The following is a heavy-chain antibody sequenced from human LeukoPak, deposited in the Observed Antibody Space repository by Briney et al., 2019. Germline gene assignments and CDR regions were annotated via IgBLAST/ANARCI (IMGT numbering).Heavy chain of an antibody. D-gene: IGHD3/OR15-3a*01. J-gene: IGHJ6*02. V-gene: IGHV4-59*01. CDR3: ARLDSNYYYYGMDV. CDR2: IFSSGST. Sequence: SETLSLTCTVSGGSISSYYWSWIRQPPGRGLEWIGFIFSSGSTYYNPSLRSRATMSVDTSENQFSLKLSSVTAADTAVYYCARLDSNYYYYGMDVWGQGTTVTVSS. CDR1: GGSISSYY.